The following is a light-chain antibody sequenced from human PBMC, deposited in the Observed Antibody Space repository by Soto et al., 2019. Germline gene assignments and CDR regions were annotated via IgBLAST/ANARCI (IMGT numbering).Light chain of an antibody. Sequence: QSALTQPASVSGSPGQSITISCTGTSSDIGYYDSVSWYQRHPDKAPKLIIYDVYSRPSGVSSRFSGSKSGNTASLTISGLQAENEADYSCFSRPSSDTQVVFGGGTKLTVL. J-gene: IGLJ2*01. CDR1: SSDIGYYDS. CDR3: FSRPSSDTQVV. V-gene: IGLV2-14*03. CDR2: DVY.